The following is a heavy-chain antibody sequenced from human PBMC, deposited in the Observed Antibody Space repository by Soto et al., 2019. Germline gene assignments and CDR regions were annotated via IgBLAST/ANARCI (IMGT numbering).Heavy chain of an antibody. V-gene: IGHV4-30-4*01. J-gene: IGHJ4*02. Sequence: PSETLSLTCSVSGASIYNGGYFWSWIRQSPGKGLEWIGHIHNSGSPYNNPSLKSRVTISADTSMNQFSLALTSVTAADTAVYYCAADRTYCGGDCYVDWGQGTLVTVSS. D-gene: IGHD2-21*02. CDR1: GASIYNGGYF. CDR2: IHNSGSP. CDR3: AADRTYCGGDCYVD.